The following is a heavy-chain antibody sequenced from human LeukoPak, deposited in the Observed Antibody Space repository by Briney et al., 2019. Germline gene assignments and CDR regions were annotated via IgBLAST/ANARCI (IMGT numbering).Heavy chain of an antibody. CDR1: EFTFSRYG. CDR3: AKDYTPWVAAADFFDY. J-gene: IGHJ4*02. CDR2: TSFDGNVQ. Sequence: GGSLRLSCVASEFTFSRYGMHWVRQAPGKGLEWVAVTSFDGNVQYYADSVKGRFSISRDNSKNTLYLQMNSLRAEDTAVYYCAKDYTPWVAAADFFDYWGQGTLVTVSS. V-gene: IGHV3-30*18. D-gene: IGHD6-13*01.